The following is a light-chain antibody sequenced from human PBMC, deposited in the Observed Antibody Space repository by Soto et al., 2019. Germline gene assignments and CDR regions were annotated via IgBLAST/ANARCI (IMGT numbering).Light chain of an antibody. CDR3: LLSYSGAWV. V-gene: IGLV7-46*01. Sequence: QAVVTQDPSWTVSPGGKVPAPCGPGTGPVTGGHWPSWFQKKPGQAPRTRICDISSKHSWTPARFSGSLLGGKAALTLSGAQPEDEAEYYCLLSYSGAWVFGGGTKLTVL. J-gene: IGLJ3*02. CDR2: DIS. CDR1: TGPVTGGHW.